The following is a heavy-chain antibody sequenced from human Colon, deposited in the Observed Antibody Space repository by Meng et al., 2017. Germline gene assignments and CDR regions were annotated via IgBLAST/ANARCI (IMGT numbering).Heavy chain of an antibody. J-gene: IGHJ4*02. CDR2: IVPNSGDT. V-gene: IGHV1-2*02. D-gene: IGHD2-15*01. CDR3: ARSTPSLDY. Sequence: QVQLVQSGTEVKRPGASGKVSCKAAGYSFSDCYIPWVRQAPGQGLEWMGWIVPNSGDTNYAQKFQGRVTMTRDTSISTTHMELIRLTSDDTAVYYCARSTPSLDYWGQGTLVTVSS. CDR1: GYSFSDCY.